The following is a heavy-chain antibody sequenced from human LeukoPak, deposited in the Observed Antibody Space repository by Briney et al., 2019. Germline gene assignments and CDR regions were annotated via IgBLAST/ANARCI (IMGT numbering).Heavy chain of an antibody. V-gene: IGHV4-59*01. CDR1: GGSNSRFY. Sequence: SETLSLTCIVCGGSNSRFYWAWIRQPPGKGLEWIGYIRYTGDTNYSPSLKSRVTISVDTSTNFFSLKLDSVTPEDTAVYYCASALWGAASGRDFLDLWGKGTTVIVSS. J-gene: IGHJ6*04. CDR2: IRYTGDT. D-gene: IGHD3-16*01. CDR3: ASALWGAASGRDFLDL.